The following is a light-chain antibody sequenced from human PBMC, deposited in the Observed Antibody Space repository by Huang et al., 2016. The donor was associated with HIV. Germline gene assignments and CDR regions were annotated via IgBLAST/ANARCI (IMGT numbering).Light chain of an antibody. CDR1: QDIGTY. V-gene: IGKV1-39*01. J-gene: IGKJ5*01. CDR2: GSS. Sequence: DIQMNQSPSFLSASVGDSVTITCRTSQDIGTYLNWYQQRPGKAPNLLIHGSSTVHRGVPSRFSGVGYGTEFTLTINGLQTEDFAIYYCHQSYTFSSFGRGTRLDIK. CDR3: HQSYTFSS.